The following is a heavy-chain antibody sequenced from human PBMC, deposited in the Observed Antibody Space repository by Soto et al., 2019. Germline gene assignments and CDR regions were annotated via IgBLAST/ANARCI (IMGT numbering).Heavy chain of an antibody. J-gene: IGHJ5*02. CDR3: VRHWSSSGNNCFDP. V-gene: IGHV4-39*01. CDR2: IYYSGTT. D-gene: IGHD1-1*01. Sequence: SETLSLTCTVSGGSIRSTTYYWAWIRQSPGKGLEWIGSIYYSGTTYYHPSLKSRVTMSVDTPKNQVSLKLSSMTAADTAVYYCVRHWSSSGNNCFDPWGQGTQVTVSS. CDR1: GGSIRSTTYY.